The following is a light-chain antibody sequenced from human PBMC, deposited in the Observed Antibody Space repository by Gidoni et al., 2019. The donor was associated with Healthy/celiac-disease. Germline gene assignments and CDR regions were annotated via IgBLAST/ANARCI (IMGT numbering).Light chain of an antibody. CDR1: QSISSW. V-gene: IGKV1-5*01. CDR3: QQYNSYSAT. J-gene: IGKJ1*01. CDR2: DAA. Sequence: DIKMPRSPSTRSASVGERVTITCRASQSISSWLAWYQQKPGKAPKLRFYDAASLESGVPSMFSGSGSGTEFTLTISSLQPDDFATYYCQQYNSYSATFGQGTKVEIK.